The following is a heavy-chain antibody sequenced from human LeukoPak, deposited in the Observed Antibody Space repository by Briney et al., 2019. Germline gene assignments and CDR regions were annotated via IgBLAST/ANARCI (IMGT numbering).Heavy chain of an antibody. V-gene: IGHV3-21*01. D-gene: IGHD4-11*01. J-gene: IGHJ4*02. Sequence: PGGSLRLSCAASGFTFSSYSMNWVRQAPGKGLEWDSSISSSSSYIYYADSVKGRFTISRDNAKNSLYLQMNSLRAEDTAVYYCARVRGYSNYVSYWGQGTLVTVSS. CDR3: ARVRGYSNYVSY. CDR2: ISSSSSYI. CDR1: GFTFSSYS.